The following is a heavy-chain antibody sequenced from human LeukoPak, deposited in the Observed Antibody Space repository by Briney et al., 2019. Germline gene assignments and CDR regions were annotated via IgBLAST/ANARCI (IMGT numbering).Heavy chain of an antibody. CDR1: GYIFTSFY. V-gene: IGHV1-46*01. CDR3: ARVDGVISYGMDV. D-gene: IGHD3-16*02. J-gene: IGHJ6*02. Sequence: ASVKVSCRASGYIFTSFYIHWVRQAPGQGLEWMGIINPNDASTNYAQKFQGRVTMTRDTSTSTVYVELSSLRSEDTAVYYCARVDGVISYGMDVWGQGTTVTVSS. CDR2: INPNDAST.